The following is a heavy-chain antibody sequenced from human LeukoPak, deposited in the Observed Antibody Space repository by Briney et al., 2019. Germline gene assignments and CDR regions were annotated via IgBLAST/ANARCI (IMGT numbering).Heavy chain of an antibody. CDR2: IYYSGST. J-gene: IGHJ4*02. V-gene: IGHV4-39*01. CDR3: ARLERSGSYFLQV. CDR1: GDSISSSRDY. D-gene: IGHD3-10*01. Sequence: SETLSLTCTVSGDSISSSRDYWGWIRQPPGKGLEWIGSIYYSGSTDYNPSLKSRVTMSVETSKNQSSLNLSSVTAEDTAVYFCARLERSGSYFLQVWGQGTLVTVSS.